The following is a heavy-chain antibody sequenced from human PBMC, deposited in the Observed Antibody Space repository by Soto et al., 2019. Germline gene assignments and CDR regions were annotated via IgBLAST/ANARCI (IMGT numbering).Heavy chain of an antibody. J-gene: IGHJ4*02. V-gene: IGHV3-23*01. CDR3: GKREGPGEAAKNFEF. Sequence: GGSLRLSCAASGFTFSNHAMSLVRQAPGKGLEWVSGISAEGGLIYYADSVKGRFNMSRDNSKNTLYLQMRSLRAEDTTVYFCGKREGPGEAAKNFEFWGQEALVNVSS. D-gene: IGHD2-15*01. CDR2: ISAEGGLI. CDR1: GFTFSNHA.